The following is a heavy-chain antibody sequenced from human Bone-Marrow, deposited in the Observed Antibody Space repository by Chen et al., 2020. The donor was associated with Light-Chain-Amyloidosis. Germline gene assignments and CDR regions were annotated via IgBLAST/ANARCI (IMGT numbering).Heavy chain of an antibody. Sequence: QVQLVQSGAEVKKPGASVKVSCEASGYTFTGYPMHWVRQAPVQGLEWMGWINPNSDSTIYAQKFQGRVTMTRDTSISTVYMELSRLRSDDTAVYYCARGLHCSNTNCYLEFYYNAMDVWGQGTTVTVSS. D-gene: IGHD2-2*01. J-gene: IGHJ6*02. CDR1: GYTFTGYP. CDR3: ARGLHCSNTNCYLEFYYNAMDV. V-gene: IGHV1-2*02. CDR2: INPNSDST.